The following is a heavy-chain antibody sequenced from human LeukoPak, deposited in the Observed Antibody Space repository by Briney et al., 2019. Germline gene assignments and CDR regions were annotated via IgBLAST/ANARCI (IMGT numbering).Heavy chain of an antibody. J-gene: IGHJ5*02. V-gene: IGHV4-61*05. CDR3: ARRKLSRGFDP. CDR1: GGSISSSSYY. CDR2: IYYSGST. D-gene: IGHD2-15*01. Sequence: SETLSLTCTVSGGSISSSSYYWGWIRQPPGKGLEWIGYIYYSGSTNYNPSLKSRVTISVDTSKNQFSLKLSSVTAADTAVYYCARRKLSRGFDPWGQGTLVTVSS.